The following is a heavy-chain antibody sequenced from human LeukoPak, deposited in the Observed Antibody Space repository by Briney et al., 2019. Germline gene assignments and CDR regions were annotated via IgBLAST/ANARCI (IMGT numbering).Heavy chain of an antibody. J-gene: IGHJ4*02. V-gene: IGHV3-23*01. CDR1: GCSFRSYS. Sequence: GGSLRLSCAASGCSFRSYSMSWVRQAPGKGLEWVSAICCGGHCTYYADSVKGRFAISRDNSKSTLYLQMNSLRAEDTALYYCAKDLGGEGGSGFPGYWGQGTLVTVSS. CDR2: ICCGGHCT. CDR3: AKDLGGEGGSGFPGY. D-gene: IGHD3-10*01.